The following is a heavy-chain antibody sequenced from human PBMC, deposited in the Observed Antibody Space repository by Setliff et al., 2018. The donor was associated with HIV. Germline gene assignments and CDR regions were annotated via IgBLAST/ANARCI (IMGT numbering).Heavy chain of an antibody. CDR3: ARTLPQYTNLFDY. CDR2: INPNNGDT. J-gene: IGHJ4*02. Sequence: WASVKVSCKASGYTFTAYYLHWVRQAPGQGLEWMGRINPNNGDTNYAQKFQGRVTMTRDTSISTAYMELSRLRSDDTAVYYCARTLPQYTNLFDYWGQGTLVTVSS. D-gene: IGHD5-18*01. V-gene: IGHV1-2*06. CDR1: GYTFTAYY.